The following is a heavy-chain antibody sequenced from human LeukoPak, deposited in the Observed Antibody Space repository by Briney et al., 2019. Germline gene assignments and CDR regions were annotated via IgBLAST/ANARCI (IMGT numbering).Heavy chain of an antibody. CDR3: ARAQSNTIFGAYYYYYYYMDV. Sequence: SETLSPTCAVYGGSFSGYYWSWIRQPPGKGLEWIGEINHSGSTNYNPSLKSRVTISVDTSKNQFSLKLSSVTAADTAVYYCARAQSNTIFGAYYYYYYYMDVWGKGTTVTVSS. CDR1: GGSFSGYY. CDR2: INHSGST. D-gene: IGHD3-3*01. V-gene: IGHV4-34*01. J-gene: IGHJ6*03.